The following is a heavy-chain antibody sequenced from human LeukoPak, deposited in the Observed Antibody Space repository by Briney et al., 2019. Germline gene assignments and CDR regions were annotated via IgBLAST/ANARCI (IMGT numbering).Heavy chain of an antibody. V-gene: IGHV3-49*04. CDR2: IASETYGGTA. J-gene: IGHJ4*02. CDR1: GFTFGDYA. Sequence: GGSLRLSCTASGFTFGDYAMSWVRQAPGKGLEWVGFIASETYGGTAEYAASVKGRFTISRDDSKSIAYLQMNSLKTEDTAVYYCTRDQTPYYWGQGTLVTVSS. CDR3: TRDQTPYY.